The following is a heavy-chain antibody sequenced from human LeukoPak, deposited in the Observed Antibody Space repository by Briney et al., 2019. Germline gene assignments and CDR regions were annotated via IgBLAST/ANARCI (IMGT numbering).Heavy chain of an antibody. D-gene: IGHD3-22*01. V-gene: IGHV4-59*04. CDR3: ARHYYDSSGYYYVRY. CDR2: IYYSGST. J-gene: IGHJ4*02. CDR1: GGSISSYY. Sequence: SETLSLTCTVSGGSISSYYWSWIRQPPGKGLEWIGYIYYSGSTYYNPSLKSRVTISVDTSKNQFSLKLSSVTAADTAVYYCARHYYDSSGYYYVRYWGQGTLVTVSS.